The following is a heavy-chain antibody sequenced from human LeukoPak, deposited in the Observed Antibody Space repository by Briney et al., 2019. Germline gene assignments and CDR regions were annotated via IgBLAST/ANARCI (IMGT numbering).Heavy chain of an antibody. V-gene: IGHV3-49*04. CDR1: GFTFGDYA. CDR3: TRSPPYYYDSSGYYFDY. D-gene: IGHD3-22*01. Sequence: GGSLRLSCTASGFTFGDYAMSWVRQAPGRGREWVGFIRNKAYGGTTEYAETVKGSFTISRDDSKSIAYLQMNSLKTEDTAVYYCTRSPPYYYDSSGYYFDYWGQGTLVTVSS. J-gene: IGHJ4*02. CDR2: IRNKAYGGTT.